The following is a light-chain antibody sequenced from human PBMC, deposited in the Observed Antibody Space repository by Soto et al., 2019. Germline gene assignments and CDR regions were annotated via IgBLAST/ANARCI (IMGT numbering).Light chain of an antibody. CDR1: QSVASRN. Sequence: ILVTQSPATLSLSPGERAALSCRASQSVASRNLAWYQQKSGQAPRLLIYGASSRAIHTPDRFSGSGSGTDFTLTISGLEPEDFAVYYCQHFGNSLWTFGQGTKVDIK. J-gene: IGKJ1*01. CDR2: GAS. V-gene: IGKV3-20*01. CDR3: QHFGNSLWT.